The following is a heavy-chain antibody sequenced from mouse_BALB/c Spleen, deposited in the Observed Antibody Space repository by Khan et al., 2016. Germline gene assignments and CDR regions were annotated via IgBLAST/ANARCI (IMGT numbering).Heavy chain of an antibody. D-gene: IGHD2-4*01. V-gene: IGHV9-3*02. Sequence: QIQLVQSGPELKKPGETVKISCKASGYSFKNYGMNWVKQAPGKGLKWMGWIDTNTGEPTYAEEFKGRFAFSLETSAITAYLQINNLKNDDTDTYFCARWGYDYAGCAYWGQGTLVTVSA. CDR3: ARWGYDYAGCAY. CDR1: GYSFKNYG. J-gene: IGHJ3*01. CDR2: IDTNTGEP.